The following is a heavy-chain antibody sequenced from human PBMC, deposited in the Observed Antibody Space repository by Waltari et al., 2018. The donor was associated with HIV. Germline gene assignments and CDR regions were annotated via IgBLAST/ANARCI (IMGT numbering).Heavy chain of an antibody. D-gene: IGHD3-9*01. Sequence: EVELVESGGTLVQHGGSLRLSCSAVGFPFSSSVLLWVRQTPGKGLEYVSAISSDGPATYFAVSLKVRFTITRDNSNNTVWLQMRSLRAEDTYVYYCAKGNYDVLTGYYGPSLEYWGQGTLVTGSS. J-gene: IGHJ4*02. CDR3: AKGNYDVLTGYYGPSLEY. CDR1: GFPFSSSV. CDR2: ISSDGPAT. V-gene: IGHV3-64D*06.